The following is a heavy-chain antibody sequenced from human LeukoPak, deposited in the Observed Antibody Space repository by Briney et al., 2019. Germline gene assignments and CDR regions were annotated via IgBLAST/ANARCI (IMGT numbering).Heavy chain of an antibody. V-gene: IGHV1-8*03. CDR3: ARHYGSGSYYPNWFDP. Sequence: GASVKVSCKASGYTFTSYDINWVRQATGQGLEWMGWMNPNSGNTGYAQKFQGRVTITRDTSASTAYMELSSLRSEDTAVYYCARHYGSGSYYPNWFDPWGQGTLVTVSS. J-gene: IGHJ5*02. CDR2: MNPNSGNT. D-gene: IGHD3-10*01. CDR1: GYTFTSYD.